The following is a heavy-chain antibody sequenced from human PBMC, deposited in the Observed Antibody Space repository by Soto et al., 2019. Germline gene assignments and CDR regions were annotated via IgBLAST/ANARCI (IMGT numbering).Heavy chain of an antibody. J-gene: IGHJ6*02. CDR1: GYTFTSYG. CDR3: ARDPNDSSAYYHHYYYGMDV. V-gene: IGHV1-3*01. D-gene: IGHD3-22*01. Sequence: ASVKVSCKATGYTFTSYGIHWVRQAPGQRLEWTGWINAGNVNTKYSEKFQGRVTITRDTSASTAYLELSSLRSEDTAVYYCARDPNDSSAYYHHYYYGMDVWGQGTTVTVS. CDR2: INAGNVNT.